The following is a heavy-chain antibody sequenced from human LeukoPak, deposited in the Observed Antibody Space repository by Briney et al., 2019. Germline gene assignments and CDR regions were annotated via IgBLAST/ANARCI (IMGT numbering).Heavy chain of an antibody. CDR1: GGSISSYY. Sequence: SETLSLTCTVSGGSISSYYWSWIRQPPGKGLEWIGYIYYSGSTNYNPSLKSRVTISVDTSKNQFSLKLSSVTAADTAVYYCGKDFYSITAMATGTDPWGKETLFTVSP. CDR2: IYYSGST. J-gene: IGHJ5*02. CDR3: GKDFYSITAMATGTDP. V-gene: IGHV4-59*01. D-gene: IGHD2/OR15-2a*01.